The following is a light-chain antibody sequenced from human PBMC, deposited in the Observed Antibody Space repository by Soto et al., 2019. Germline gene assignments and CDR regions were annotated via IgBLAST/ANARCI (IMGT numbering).Light chain of an antibody. CDR1: QSVSSS. V-gene: IGKV3-11*01. J-gene: IGKJ5*01. CDR2: DAS. Sequence: EIVLTQSPATLSLSPGDRATLSCRASQSVSSSLVWYQQKPGQAPRVLFYDASKRATGIPARFSVSGSGTDFTLSISSLEPEDFAVHYCQQRSSWPITFGQGTRLEIK. CDR3: QQRSSWPIT.